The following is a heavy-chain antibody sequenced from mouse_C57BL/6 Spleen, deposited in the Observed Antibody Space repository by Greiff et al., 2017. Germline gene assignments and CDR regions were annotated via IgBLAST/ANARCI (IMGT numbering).Heavy chain of an antibody. CDR2: IDPENGDT. V-gene: IGHV14-4*01. Sequence: VQLQQSGAELVRPGASVKLSCTASGFNIKDDYMHWVKQRPEQGLEWIGWIDPENGDTEYASKFQGKATITADTSSNTAYLQLSSLTSEDTAVYYCTTVAAWFAYGGQGTLVTVSA. CDR3: TTVAAWFAY. J-gene: IGHJ3*01. CDR1: GFNIKDDY.